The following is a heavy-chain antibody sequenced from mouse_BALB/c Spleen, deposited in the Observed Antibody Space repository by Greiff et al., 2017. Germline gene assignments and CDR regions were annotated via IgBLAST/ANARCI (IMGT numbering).Heavy chain of an antibody. Sequence: VQLVESGAELVRPGVSVKISCKGSGYTFTDYAMHWVKQSHAKSLEWIGVISTYYGDASYNQKFKGKATMTVDKSSSTAYMELARLTSEDSAIYYCARNYRYDAYAMDYWGQGTSVTVSS. CDR3: ARNYRYDAYAMDY. CDR1: GYTFTDYA. D-gene: IGHD2-14*01. J-gene: IGHJ4*01. CDR2: ISTYYGDA. V-gene: IGHV1S137*01.